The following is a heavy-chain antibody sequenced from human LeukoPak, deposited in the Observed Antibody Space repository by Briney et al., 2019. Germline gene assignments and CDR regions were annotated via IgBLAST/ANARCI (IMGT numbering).Heavy chain of an antibody. CDR2: ISGSGGGT. V-gene: IGHV3-23*01. CDR1: GFTFSSYA. D-gene: IGHD6-13*01. Sequence: PGGSLRLSCAASGFTFSSYAMSWVRQAPWKGLEWVSAISGSGGGTYYADSVKGRFTISRDNSKNTLYLQMNSLRAEDTAVHYCARNSASIAAAAYYFDYWGQGTLVTVSS. J-gene: IGHJ4*02. CDR3: ARNSASIAAAAYYFDY.